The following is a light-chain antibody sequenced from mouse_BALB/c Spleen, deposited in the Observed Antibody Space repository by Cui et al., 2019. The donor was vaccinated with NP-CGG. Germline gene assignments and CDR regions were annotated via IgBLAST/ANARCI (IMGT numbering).Light chain of an antibody. CDR3: ALWYSNHWV. Sequence: QAVVTQVYALTTSPGETVTLTCRSSTGAGTTSNYANWVQEKPDHLFTGLIGSTNNRAPGVPARFSGYLIGDKAALTITGAQTEDEAIYFCALWYSNHWVFGGGTKLTVL. J-gene: IGLJ1*01. V-gene: IGLV1*01. CDR2: STN. CDR1: TGAGTTSNY.